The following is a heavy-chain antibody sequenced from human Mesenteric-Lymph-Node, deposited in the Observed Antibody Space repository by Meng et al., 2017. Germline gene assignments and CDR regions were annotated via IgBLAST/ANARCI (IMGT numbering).Heavy chain of an antibody. J-gene: IGHJ4*02. CDR1: GGSISSSSYY. CDR2: IYYSGST. Sequence: SETLSLTCTVSGGSISSSSYYWGWIRQPPGKGLEWIGSIYYSGSTYYNPSLKSRVTISVDTSKNQFSLKLSSVTDADTAVYYCARCEWFGELFYYFDYWGQGTLVTVSS. D-gene: IGHD3-10*01. CDR3: ARCEWFGELFYYFDY. V-gene: IGHV4-39*07.